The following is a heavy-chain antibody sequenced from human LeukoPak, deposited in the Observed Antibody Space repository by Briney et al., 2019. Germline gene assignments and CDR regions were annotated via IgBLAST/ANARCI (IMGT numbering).Heavy chain of an antibody. J-gene: IGHJ4*02. Sequence: ASVKVSCKTSGCTFTDYYIHWVRQAPGQGLEWMGWINPNSGGTNYAQNFQGRVTMTRDTSITTAYMELSRLRSNDTAVYYCARVGTSEYCSRGSCYSDCWGQGSLVTVSS. CDR1: GCTFTDYY. V-gene: IGHV1-2*02. D-gene: IGHD2-15*01. CDR2: INPNSGGT. CDR3: ARVGTSEYCSRGSCYSDC.